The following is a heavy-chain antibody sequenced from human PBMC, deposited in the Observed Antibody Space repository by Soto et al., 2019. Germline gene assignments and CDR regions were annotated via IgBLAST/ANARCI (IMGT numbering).Heavy chain of an antibody. Sequence: GGSLRLSCVASGFTFGSYWMTWVRQAPGKGLEWVANIKQDGSEKYYVYSVMGRFTISRENAKNSLYLQMNSLRAEDTAVYYCARDSTTWYGYNYYYMDVWGKGTTVTVSS. V-gene: IGHV3-7*01. CDR1: GFTFGSYW. J-gene: IGHJ6*03. CDR2: IKQDGSEK. CDR3: ARDSTTWYGYNYYYMDV. D-gene: IGHD6-13*01.